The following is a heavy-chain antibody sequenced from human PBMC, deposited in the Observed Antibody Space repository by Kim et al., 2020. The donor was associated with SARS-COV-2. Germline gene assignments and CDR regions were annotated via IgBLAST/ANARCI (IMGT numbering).Heavy chain of an antibody. Sequence: AQKVQGRVTMTRNTSISTAYMELSSLRSEDTAVYYCRVGGSYYVNYFDYWGQGTLVTVSS. D-gene: IGHD1-26*01. V-gene: IGHV1-8*01. J-gene: IGHJ4*02. CDR3: RVGGSYYVNYFDY.